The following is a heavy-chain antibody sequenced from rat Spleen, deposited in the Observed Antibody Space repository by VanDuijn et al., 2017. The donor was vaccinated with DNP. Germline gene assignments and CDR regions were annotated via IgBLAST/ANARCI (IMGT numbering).Heavy chain of an antibody. D-gene: IGHD1-2*01. CDR1: GFTFSDYY. CDR2: ISYDGGST. V-gene: IGHV5-22*01. CDR3: ARHEDYSSYIYGFAY. J-gene: IGHJ3*01. Sequence: EVQLVESGGGLVQPGRSMKLSCVASGFTFSDYYMAWVRQAPTKGLEWVAYISYDGGSTNYGDSVKGRFTISRDNAQNTQYLQMDSLRSEDTATYFCARHEDYSSYIYGFAYWGQGTLVTVSS.